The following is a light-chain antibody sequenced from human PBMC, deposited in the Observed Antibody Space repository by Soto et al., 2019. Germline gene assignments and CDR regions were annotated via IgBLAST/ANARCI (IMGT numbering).Light chain of an antibody. V-gene: IGLV2-14*02. CDR2: EVN. J-gene: IGLJ1*01. Sequence: QSVLTQPASVSGSPGQSITISCTGTSSDVGSYNLVSWYQQHPGKAPKLMIYEVNKRPSGVPDRFSGSKFGNTASLTVSGLQAEDEADYYCSSYAGSSNVFGTGTKVTVL. CDR3: SSYAGSSNV. CDR1: SSDVGSYNL.